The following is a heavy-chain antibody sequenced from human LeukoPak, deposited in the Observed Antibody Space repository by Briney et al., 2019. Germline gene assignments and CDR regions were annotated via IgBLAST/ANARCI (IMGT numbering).Heavy chain of an antibody. J-gene: IGHJ4*02. V-gene: IGHV4-39*07. D-gene: IGHD1-26*01. CDR1: GGSISSGSYF. CDR3: ARVYQWELLGIYYFDY. CDR2: IYYSGST. Sequence: SETLSLTCTVSGGSISSGSYFWGWIRQPPGKGLEWIGSIYYSGSTYYNPSLKSRVTISIDTSKTQFFLKLSSVTAADTAVYYCARVYQWELLGIYYFDYWGQGTLVTVSS.